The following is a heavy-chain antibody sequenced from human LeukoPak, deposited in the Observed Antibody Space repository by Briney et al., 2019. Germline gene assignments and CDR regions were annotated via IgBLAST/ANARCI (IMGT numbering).Heavy chain of an antibody. V-gene: IGHV1-2*02. J-gene: IGHJ6*03. Sequence: GASVKVSCKASGYTFTDSYMHWVRQAPRQGLEWMGWINPNSGGTNYAQKFQGRVTMTRDTSISTAYMELSSLTSDDTAVYYCARGVVAATFYYYMDVWGKGTTVTVSS. D-gene: IGHD2-15*01. CDR3: ARGVVAATFYYYMDV. CDR2: INPNSGGT. CDR1: GYTFTDSY.